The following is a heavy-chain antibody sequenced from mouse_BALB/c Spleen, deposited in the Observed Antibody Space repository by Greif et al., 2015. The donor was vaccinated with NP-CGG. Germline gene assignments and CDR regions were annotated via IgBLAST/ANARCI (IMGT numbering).Heavy chain of an antibody. V-gene: IGHV5-4*02. CDR3: ASGGSFDA. Sequence: EVQVVESGGGLVKPGGSLKLSCAASGFTFSDYYMYWVRQTPEKRLEWVATISDGGSYTYYPDSVKGRFTISRDNAKNNLYLQMSSLKSEDTAMYYCASGGSFDAWGQGTTLTVSS. CDR1: GFTFSDYY. J-gene: IGHJ2*01. CDR2: ISDGGSYT. D-gene: IGHD1-1*02.